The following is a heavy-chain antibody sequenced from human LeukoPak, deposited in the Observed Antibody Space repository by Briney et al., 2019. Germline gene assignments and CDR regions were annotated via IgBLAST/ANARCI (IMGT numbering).Heavy chain of an antibody. CDR1: GGCFSGYY. Sequence: SETLSLTCAVYGGCFSGYYWSWIRQPPGKGLEWIGYMFHSGSTNYNPSLKSRVTISIDMSKNQFSLKLSSVTAADTAVYYCARSRSNWDNWFDPWGQGTLVTVSS. V-gene: IGHV4-59*01. CDR2: MFHSGST. D-gene: IGHD6-13*01. J-gene: IGHJ5*02. CDR3: ARSRSNWDNWFDP.